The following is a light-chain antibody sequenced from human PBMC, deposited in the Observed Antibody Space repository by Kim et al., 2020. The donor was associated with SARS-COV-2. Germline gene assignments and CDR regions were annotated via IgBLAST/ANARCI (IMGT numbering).Light chain of an antibody. CDR2: GAS. CDR3: QQYNNWPPNT. J-gene: IGKJ2*01. CDR1: QSVSSN. V-gene: IGKV3-15*01. Sequence: EIVMTQSPATLSVSPGERATPSCRASQSVSSNLAWDQQKPGQAPRLLIYGASTRATGIPARFSGSGSGTEFTLTISSLQSEDFAVYYCQQYNNWPPNTFGQGTKLEIK.